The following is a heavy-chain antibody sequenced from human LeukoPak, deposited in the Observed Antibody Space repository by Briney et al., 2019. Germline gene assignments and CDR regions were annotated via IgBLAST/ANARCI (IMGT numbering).Heavy chain of an antibody. Sequence: GGSLRLSRAASGFTFSTYGMNWVRQAPGKGLEWVSSISGSGGSTYYADSVKGRFTISRDNSKHTLYLQMNSLRAEDTAVYYCAKGPLYNWNYVDYWGQGTLVTVSS. V-gene: IGHV3-23*01. CDR1: GFTFSTYG. D-gene: IGHD1-20*01. CDR3: AKGPLYNWNYVDY. J-gene: IGHJ4*02. CDR2: ISGSGGST.